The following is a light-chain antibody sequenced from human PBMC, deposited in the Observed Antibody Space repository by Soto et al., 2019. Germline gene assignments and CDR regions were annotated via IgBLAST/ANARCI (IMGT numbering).Light chain of an antibody. CDR2: GAS. V-gene: IGKV3-15*01. J-gene: IGKJ1*01. CDR3: QQYNNWPRST. CDR1: QSVSSN. Sequence: EIVMTQSPATPSVAPGGRGTPSCRGRQSVSSNLAWYQQKPGQAPRLLIYGASTRATGIPARFSGSGSGTEFTLTISSLQSEDFAVYYCQQYNNWPRSTFGQGTKVDIK.